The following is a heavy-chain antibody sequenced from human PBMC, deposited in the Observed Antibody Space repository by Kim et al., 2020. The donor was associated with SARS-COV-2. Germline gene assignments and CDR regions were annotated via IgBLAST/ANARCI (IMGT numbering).Heavy chain of an antibody. CDR3: AKEVDYYDLRWFDP. V-gene: IGHV3-23*01. J-gene: IGHJ5*02. CDR1: GFTFSSYA. Sequence: GGSLRLSCAASGFTFSSYAMSWVRQAPGKGLEWVSAISGSGGSTYYEDSVKGRFTISRDNSKNMLYLQMNSLRAEDTAVYYCAKEVDYYDLRWFDPWGQGTLVTVSS. D-gene: IGHD3-22*01. CDR2: ISGSGGST.